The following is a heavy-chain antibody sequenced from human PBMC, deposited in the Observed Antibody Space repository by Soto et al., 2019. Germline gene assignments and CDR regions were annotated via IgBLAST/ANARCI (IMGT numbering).Heavy chain of an antibody. D-gene: IGHD3-22*01. J-gene: IGHJ1*01. CDR3: ATDDAHYYGSV. CDR1: GYTFTRNG. V-gene: IGHV1-18*01. Sequence: ASVKVSCKTSGYTFTRNGISWVRQAPVQGLEWMGWISPKSGSIKYAQKFQGRVIMTTDTSTNTAYMQLSRMTSDDTAVYYCATDDAHYYGSVWGQGTLVTVSS. CDR2: ISPKSGSI.